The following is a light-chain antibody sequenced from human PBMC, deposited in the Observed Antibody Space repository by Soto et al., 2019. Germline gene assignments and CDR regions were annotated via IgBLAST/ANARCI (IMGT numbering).Light chain of an antibody. Sequence: QPVLTQSPSASASLGASVKLTCTLSSGHSSYTIVWHQQQPDKGPRYLMNLDSDGSHYKGDGIPDRFSGSSSGTERYLTISSLQSEDEADYYCQTWATGPDWVFGGGTKVTVL. CDR3: QTWATGPDWV. V-gene: IGLV4-69*01. CDR2: LDSDGSH. CDR1: SGHSSYT. J-gene: IGLJ3*02.